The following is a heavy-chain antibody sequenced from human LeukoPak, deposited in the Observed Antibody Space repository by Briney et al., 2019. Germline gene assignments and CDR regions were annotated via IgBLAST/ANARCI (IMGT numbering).Heavy chain of an antibody. CDR2: IYPGDSDT. V-gene: IGHV5-51*01. CDR3: ARGMTSFDY. D-gene: IGHD1-14*01. CDR1: GYSFTNYW. J-gene: IGHJ4*02. Sequence: HGESLKISCKGSGYSFTNYWIAWVRQTPGKGLEWMGIIYPGDSDTRYSPSFQGQVTISADKSFSTAYLQWSSLKASDTAIHYCARGMTSFDYWAQGTLVTVSS.